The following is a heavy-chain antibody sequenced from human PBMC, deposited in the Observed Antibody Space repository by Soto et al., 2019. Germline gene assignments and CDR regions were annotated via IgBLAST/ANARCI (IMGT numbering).Heavy chain of an antibody. V-gene: IGHV1-69*13. D-gene: IGHD2-2*02. CDR1: GGTFSSYA. CDR2: IIPIFGTA. Sequence: SVKVSCKASGGTFSSYAISWVRQAPGQGLEWMGGIIPIFGTANYAQKFQGRVTITADESTSTAYMELSSLRSEDTAVYYCARVGHCSSTSCYIWFDPWGQGTLVTVSS. CDR3: ARVGHCSSTSCYIWFDP. J-gene: IGHJ5*02.